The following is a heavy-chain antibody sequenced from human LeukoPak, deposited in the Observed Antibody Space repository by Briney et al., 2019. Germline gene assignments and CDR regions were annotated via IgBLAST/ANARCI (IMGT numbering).Heavy chain of an antibody. Sequence: GGSLRLSCAASGFTFSSYEMNWVRQAPGKGLEWVSYISSSGSTIYYADSVKGRFTISRDNAKNSLYLQMNSLRAEDTAVSYCARVQEAWAGSPLGFYYWGQGALVTVSS. V-gene: IGHV3-48*03. CDR1: GFTFSSYE. CDR3: ARVQEAWAGSPLGFYY. CDR2: ISSSGSTI. J-gene: IGHJ4*02. D-gene: IGHD6-19*01.